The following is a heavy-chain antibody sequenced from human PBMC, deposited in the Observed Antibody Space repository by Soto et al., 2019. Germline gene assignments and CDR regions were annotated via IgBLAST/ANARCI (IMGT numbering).Heavy chain of an antibody. CDR1: GYTFTSYG. D-gene: IGHD3-10*01. CDR3: AREKERVRGPSYGMDV. J-gene: IGHJ6*02. Sequence: QVQLVQSGAEVKKPGASVKVSCKASGYTFTSYGISWVRQAPGQGLEWMGWIRAYNGNTNYAQKLQGIVTMTTDTATSTAYMELRSLRCDDTAVYFCAREKERVRGPSYGMDVWGQGTTVTVSS. V-gene: IGHV1-18*01. CDR2: IRAYNGNT.